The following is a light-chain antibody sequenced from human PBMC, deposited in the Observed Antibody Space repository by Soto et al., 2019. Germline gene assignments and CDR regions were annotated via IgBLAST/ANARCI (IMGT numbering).Light chain of an antibody. CDR1: STDIESHYL. CDR2: EAL. J-gene: IGLJ3*02. V-gene: IGLV2-23*01. CDR3: CSYAGRSPVV. Sequence: QSALTQPASVSGSPGQSITISCTGTSTDIESHYLVSCYQQHPGKVPKLIIYEALKLPSGVSNRFSGSKSGNTASLTISGLLPEDEADYYCCSYAGRSPVVFGGRTKLTVL.